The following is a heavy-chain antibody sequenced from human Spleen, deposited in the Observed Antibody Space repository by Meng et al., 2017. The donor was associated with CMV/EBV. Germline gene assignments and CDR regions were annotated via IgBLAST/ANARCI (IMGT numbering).Heavy chain of an antibody. V-gene: IGHV1-2*06. CDR3: ARDGGYYDFWSGYPTYYFDY. J-gene: IGHJ4*02. Sequence: ASVKVSCKASGYTFTGYYIHWVRQAPGQGLEWMGRINPNSGGTNYAQNFQGRVTMTRDTSISTAYMELSRLRSDDTAVYYCARDGGYYDFWSGYPTYYFDYWGQGTLVTVSS. CDR1: GYTFTGYY. D-gene: IGHD3-3*01. CDR2: INPNSGGT.